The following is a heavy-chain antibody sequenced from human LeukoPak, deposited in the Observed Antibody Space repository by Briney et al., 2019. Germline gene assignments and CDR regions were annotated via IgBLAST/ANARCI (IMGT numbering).Heavy chain of an antibody. CDR2: MPYDGSNK. D-gene: IGHD6-19*01. V-gene: IGHV3-30*02. CDR1: GFTFSTYG. J-gene: IGHJ4*02. CDR3: AKDRHSSGWYGGGDY. Sequence: GVSLRLSCAASGFTFSTYGMHWVRQAPGKGLEWVAFMPYDGSNKYYVDSVKGRFTISRDNSKNTLYLQMNSLRAEDTAVYYCAKDRHSSGWYGGGDYWGQGTLVTVSS.